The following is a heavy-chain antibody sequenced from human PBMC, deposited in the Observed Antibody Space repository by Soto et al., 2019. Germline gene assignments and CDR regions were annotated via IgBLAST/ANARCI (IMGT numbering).Heavy chain of an antibody. CDR1: GGSISSYY. CDR3: ARRWGPTFDF. CDR2: IFYSGST. J-gene: IGHJ4*02. D-gene: IGHD1-26*01. V-gene: IGHV4-59*01. Sequence: QVQLQESGPGLVKPSETLSLTCTVSGGSISSYYWSWIRQPPGKGLEWIGYIFYSGSTNYNPSLKSRVTILVDTSKNQFSLKLSSVTAAETAVYFCARRWGPTFDFLGQGTLVTVSS.